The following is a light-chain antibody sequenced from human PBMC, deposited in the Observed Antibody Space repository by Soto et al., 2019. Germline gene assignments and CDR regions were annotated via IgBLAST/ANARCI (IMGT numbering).Light chain of an antibody. V-gene: IGKV1-39*02. CDR1: QNINDY. J-gene: IGKJ5*01. CDR2: AAS. CDR3: QQHSNWPQIT. Sequence: GDSVTITCRASQNINDYLNWIQLKPGKAPKLLIYAASSLQSGVPSRFSGSGSGTDFTLTISNVEAEDFAVYYCQQHSNWPQITFGQGGRLEIK.